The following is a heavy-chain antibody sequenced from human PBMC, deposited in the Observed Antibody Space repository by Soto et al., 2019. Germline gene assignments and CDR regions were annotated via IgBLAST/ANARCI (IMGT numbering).Heavy chain of an antibody. CDR1: GDSITRRSFF. CDR2: ISYSGNT. Sequence: SVTLSLTCTVSGDSITRRSFFWAWIRQPPGKRLEWIASISYSGNTYYNPSLKSRVTISGDMSKSQFSLKLSSVTAADTAVYWCARSSYGFDVWGPGTAVTVS. V-gene: IGHV4-39*01. J-gene: IGHJ6*02. D-gene: IGHD6-6*01. CDR3: ARSSYGFDV.